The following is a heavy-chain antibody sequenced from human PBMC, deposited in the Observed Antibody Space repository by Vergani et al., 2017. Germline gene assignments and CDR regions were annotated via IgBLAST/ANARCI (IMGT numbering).Heavy chain of an antibody. V-gene: IGHV3-11*01. D-gene: IGHD2-2*02. CDR1: GFTFSDYY. CDR2: ISSSGSTI. Sequence: QVQLVESGGGLFKPGGSLRLSCAASGFTFSDYYMSWIRQAPGKGLEWVSYISSSGSTIYYADSVKGRFTISRDNAKNSLYLQMNSLRAEDTAVYYCARPMRLGYCSSTSCYTGAFDIWGQGTMVTVSS. CDR3: ARPMRLGYCSSTSCYTGAFDI. J-gene: IGHJ3*02.